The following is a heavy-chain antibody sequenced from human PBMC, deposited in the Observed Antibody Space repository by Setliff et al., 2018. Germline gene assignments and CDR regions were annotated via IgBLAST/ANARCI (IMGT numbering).Heavy chain of an antibody. CDR1: GYSFTSYW. Sequence: PGESLKISCKGSGYSFTSYWIGWVRQMPGKGLEWMGIIYPSDSDTRYSPSFQGQVTISADKSISTAYLQWSSLKASDTAMYYCARESYDSSGYIYYFDYWGQGTLVTVSS. D-gene: IGHD3-22*01. J-gene: IGHJ4*02. V-gene: IGHV5-51*01. CDR2: IYPSDSDT. CDR3: ARESYDSSGYIYYFDY.